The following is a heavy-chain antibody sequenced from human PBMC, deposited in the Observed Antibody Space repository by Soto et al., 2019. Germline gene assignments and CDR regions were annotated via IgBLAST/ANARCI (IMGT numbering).Heavy chain of an antibody. CDR2: MSPNNGNT. CDR3: ARGVAAGVDY. CDR1: GYTFNSLD. D-gene: IGHD6-25*01. V-gene: IGHV1-8*01. Sequence: QVQLVQSGAEVKEPGASVKVSCKASGYTFNSLDINWVRQAPGQGLEWMGWMSPNNGNTGYAEKFRGRVTMTRDTYISTAYMELSSLRCEDTAVYFCARGVAAGVDYWGQGTLVTVSS. J-gene: IGHJ4*02.